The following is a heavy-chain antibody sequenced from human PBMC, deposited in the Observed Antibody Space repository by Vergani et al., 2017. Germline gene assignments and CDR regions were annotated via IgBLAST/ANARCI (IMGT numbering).Heavy chain of an antibody. CDR2: IYYSGST. Sequence: QVQLQESGPGLVKPSETLCLTCTVSGGSISSYYWSWIRQPPGKGLEWIGYIYYSGSTNYNPSLKSRVTISVDTSKNQFSLKLSSVTAADTAVYYCASSYVRYYYYYMDVWGKGTTVTVSS. J-gene: IGHJ6*03. CDR3: ASSYVRYYYYYMDV. V-gene: IGHV4-59*01. D-gene: IGHD1-26*01. CDR1: GGSISSYY.